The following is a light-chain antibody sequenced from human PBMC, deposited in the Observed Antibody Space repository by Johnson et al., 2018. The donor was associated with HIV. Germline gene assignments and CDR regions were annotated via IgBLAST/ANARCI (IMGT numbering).Light chain of an antibody. CDR1: SSNIGNNY. J-gene: IGLJ1*01. Sequence: QSVLTQPPSVSAAPGQKVTISCSGSSSNIGNNYVSWFQQLPGTAPKLLIYDNNKRPSGIPDRFSGSKSGTSATLGITGLQTGDAADYYCGTCDSSLSARVFGTGTKVTVL. CDR3: GTCDSSLSARV. V-gene: IGLV1-51*01. CDR2: DNN.